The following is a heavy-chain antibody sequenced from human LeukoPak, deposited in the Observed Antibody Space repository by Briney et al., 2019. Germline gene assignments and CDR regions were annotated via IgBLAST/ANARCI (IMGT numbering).Heavy chain of an antibody. Sequence: GRSLRLSCAASGFNFNDYAMHWVRQAPGKGLEWVSGISWNSGTVAYADSVKGRFTISRDNSKKSLYLQMNSLRAEGMALYYCAKASADWYFDLWGHGTLVTVSS. CDR3: AKASADWYFDL. V-gene: IGHV3-9*03. D-gene: IGHD2-2*01. J-gene: IGHJ2*01. CDR1: GFNFNDYA. CDR2: ISWNSGTV.